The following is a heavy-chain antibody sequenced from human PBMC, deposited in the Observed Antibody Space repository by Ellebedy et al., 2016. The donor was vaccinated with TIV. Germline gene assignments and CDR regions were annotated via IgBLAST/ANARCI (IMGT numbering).Heavy chain of an antibody. D-gene: IGHD3-10*01. CDR2: FYPGGST. CDR1: GYSISSGSY. Sequence: SETLSLTCSVSGYSISSGSYWAWFRQPPGKGLEWIGSFYPGGSTYYSPSLKSRVTISVDTSKNQFSLKLSSVTAADTAVYYCARDFGRFGELLLGYYMDVWGQGTTVTVSS. J-gene: IGHJ6*03. CDR3: ARDFGRFGELLLGYYMDV. V-gene: IGHV4-38-2*02.